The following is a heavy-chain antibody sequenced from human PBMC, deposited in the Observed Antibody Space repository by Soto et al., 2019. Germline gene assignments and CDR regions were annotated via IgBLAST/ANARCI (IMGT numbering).Heavy chain of an antibody. CDR3: AKDGSSSWYTGYYFDY. D-gene: IGHD6-13*01. V-gene: IGHV3-30*18. Sequence: GGSLRLSCAASGFTFSSYGMHWVRQAPGKGLEWVAVISYDGSNKYYADSVKGRFTISRDNSKNTLYLQMNSLRAEDTAVFYCAKDGSSSWYTGYYFDYWGQGTLVTVSS. CDR1: GFTFSSYG. CDR2: ISYDGSNK. J-gene: IGHJ4*02.